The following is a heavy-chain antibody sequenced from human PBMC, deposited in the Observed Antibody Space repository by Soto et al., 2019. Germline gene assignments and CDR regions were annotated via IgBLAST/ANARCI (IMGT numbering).Heavy chain of an antibody. D-gene: IGHD1-1*01. CDR1: GGTFSSYA. CDR2: IIPIFGTA. V-gene: IGHV1-69*13. CDR3: ARDLITTGTRGSNSYYYYGMDV. Sequence: SVKVSCKASGGTFSSYAISWVRQAPGQGLEWMGGIIPIFGTANYAQKFQGRATITADESTSTAYMELSSLRSEDTAVYYCARDLITTGTRGSNSYYYYGMDVWGQGTTVTVSS. J-gene: IGHJ6*02.